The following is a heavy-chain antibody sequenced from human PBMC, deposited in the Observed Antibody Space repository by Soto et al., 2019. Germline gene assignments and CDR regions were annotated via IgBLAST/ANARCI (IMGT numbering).Heavy chain of an antibody. D-gene: IGHD3-22*01. CDR3: AMPYYDSSGYYLWYFGY. CDR1: GDSFNTFA. J-gene: IGHJ4*02. Sequence: QVQLVQSGAEVKKPGSSVKLSCKASGDSFNTFAVNWVRQAPGQGLEWMGGIIPNFDTPNYAQKFQGRVTIIADKSTSTPYMELSSLRSEDTAVYYCAMPYYDSSGYYLWYFGYWGQGTLVTVSS. CDR2: IIPNFDTP. V-gene: IGHV1-69*06.